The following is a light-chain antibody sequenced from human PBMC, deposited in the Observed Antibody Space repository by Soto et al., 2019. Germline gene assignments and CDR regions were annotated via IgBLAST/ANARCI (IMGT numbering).Light chain of an antibody. V-gene: IGLV2-14*01. CDR1: SSDVGGYNY. Sequence: QSALTQPASVSGSPGQSITISCTGTSSDVGGYNYVSWYQQHPGKAPKLMIYDVSNRPSGVSNRFSGSKSGNTASLTISGLQAKDEADYYCSSYPSSSTLVFGGGTKLTVL. CDR2: DVS. CDR3: SSYPSSSTLV. J-gene: IGLJ3*02.